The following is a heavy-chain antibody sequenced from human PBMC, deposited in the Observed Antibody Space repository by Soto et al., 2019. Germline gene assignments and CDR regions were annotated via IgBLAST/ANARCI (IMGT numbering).Heavy chain of an antibody. J-gene: IGHJ3*02. D-gene: IGHD1-1*01. CDR3: ARVERGTATTVVDAFDI. CDR2: MSHSGGT. V-gene: IGHV4-34*01. CDR1: GGSVNSGNYY. Sequence: QVQLQQWGAGLLKPSETLSLTCAVYGGSVNSGNYYWSWIRQPPGKGLEWIGEMSHSGGTHFNPSLKSRVTISVDTSKNQFSLKMSSVNAADTDLYYCARVERGTATTVVDAFDIWGPGTLVTVSS.